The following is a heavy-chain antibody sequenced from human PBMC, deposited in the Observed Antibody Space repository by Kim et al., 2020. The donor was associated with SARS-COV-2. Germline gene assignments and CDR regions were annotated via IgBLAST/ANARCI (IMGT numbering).Heavy chain of an antibody. CDR3: ATAVSQTYYYGMDV. V-gene: IGHV3-23*01. J-gene: IGHJ6*02. Sequence: GGSLRLSCAASGFTFSNYAMNWVRQAPGKGLEWVSAITADPGSTYYVDSVKGRFTISRDNSKNTLSLQMSSLRAEDTAVYYCATAVSQTYYYGMDVWGQGXXVTVSS. CDR1: GFTFSNYA. CDR2: ITADPGST. D-gene: IGHD2-8*01.